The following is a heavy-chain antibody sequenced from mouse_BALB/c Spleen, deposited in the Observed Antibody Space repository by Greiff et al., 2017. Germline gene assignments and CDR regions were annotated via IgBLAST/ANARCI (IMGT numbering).Heavy chain of an antibody. J-gene: IGHJ1*01. V-gene: IGHV2-9*02. CDR2: IWAGGST. CDR1: GFSLTSYG. D-gene: IGHD2-1*01. CDR3: ARDGDGNHWYFDV. Sequence: VKLMESGPGLVAPSQSLSITCTVSGFSLTSYGVHWVRQPPGKGLEWLGVIWAGGSTNYNSALMSRLSISKDNSKSQVFLKMNSLQTDDTAMYYCARDGDGNHWYFDVWGAGTTVTVSS.